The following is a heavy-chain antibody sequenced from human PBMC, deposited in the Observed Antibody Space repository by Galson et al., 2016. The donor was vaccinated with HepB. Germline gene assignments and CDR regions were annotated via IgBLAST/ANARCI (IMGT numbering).Heavy chain of an antibody. Sequence: SVKVSCKASGYTFTSYDINWVRQASGQGLEWMGWINPDSGDTGYAQKFQGRVTMTTDTSINTAYMELSSLRSQDTALYCCTRGWDPWGQGTLVIVSS. J-gene: IGHJ5*02. CDR1: GYTFTSYD. V-gene: IGHV1-8*01. CDR2: INPDSGDT. CDR3: TRGWDP.